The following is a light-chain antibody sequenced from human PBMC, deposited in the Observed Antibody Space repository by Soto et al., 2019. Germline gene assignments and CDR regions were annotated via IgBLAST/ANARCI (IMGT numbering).Light chain of an antibody. J-gene: IGKJ1*01. Sequence: ENVLTQSPGTLSLSPGGRATLSCRASQSVSSGHLAWYQQKPGQAPSLLIYGVSSRATGIPDRFSGSGSGTDFALTISRLEPEDFAVYYCQQYGSSPWTFGQGTKVEI. CDR1: QSVSSGH. CDR2: GVS. CDR3: QQYGSSPWT. V-gene: IGKV3-20*01.